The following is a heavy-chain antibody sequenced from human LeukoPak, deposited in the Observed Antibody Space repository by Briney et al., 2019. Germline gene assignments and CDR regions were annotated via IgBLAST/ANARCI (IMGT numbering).Heavy chain of an antibody. V-gene: IGHV4-59*01. D-gene: IGHD3-22*01. CDR2: IYYGGSG. Sequence: ASETLSLTCTVSGGSLSTYYWSWIRQPPGKGLEWIGYIYYGGSGNYNPSLKSRVTMSLDTSKNHFSLKVTSVVAADTAVYYCARGISGYYSGIEYWGQGALVTVSS. CDR3: ARGISGYYSGIEY. J-gene: IGHJ4*02. CDR1: GGSLSTYY.